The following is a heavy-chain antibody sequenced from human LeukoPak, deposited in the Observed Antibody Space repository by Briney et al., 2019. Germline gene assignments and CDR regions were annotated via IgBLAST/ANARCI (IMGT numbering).Heavy chain of an antibody. CDR3: ARVKRVAVAEYYYYYGLDV. CDR2: ISNRGST. Sequence: PSETLSLTCSVSGGSISSNYWSWIRQPPGKGLEWIGYISNRGSTNYNPSLESRVTISADTSKNQFSLKLRSVTAADTAVYYCARVKRVAVAEYYYYYGLDVWGQGTTVTVSS. D-gene: IGHD6-19*01. J-gene: IGHJ6*02. V-gene: IGHV4-59*01. CDR1: GGSISSNY.